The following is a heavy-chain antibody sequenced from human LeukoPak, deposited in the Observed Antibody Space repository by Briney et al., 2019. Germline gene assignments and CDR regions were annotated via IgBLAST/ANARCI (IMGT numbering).Heavy chain of an antibody. D-gene: IGHD1/OR15-1a*01. CDR3: AKDEKPDGRWNIDH. CDR2: ISGDGSTT. J-gene: IGHJ4*02. Sequence: PGRSLRLSCAGSGFTFSTYTMNWVRQAPGKGLEWVSGISGDGSTTAYADSVKGRFTLSRDNSRNTVWLQMDSLRVDDMGVYFCAKDEKPDGRWNIDHWGQGTLVTVSS. V-gene: IGHV3-23*01. CDR1: GFTFSTYT.